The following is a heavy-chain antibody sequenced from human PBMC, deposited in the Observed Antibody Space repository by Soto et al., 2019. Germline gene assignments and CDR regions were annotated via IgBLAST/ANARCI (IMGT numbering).Heavy chain of an antibody. D-gene: IGHD1-26*01. J-gene: IGHJ4*02. CDR1: EDSFTSYW. CDR2: IYPGDSDT. CDR3: ARRRSLGIDY. V-gene: IGHV5-51*01. Sequence: LGQSLKISCKGSEDSFTSYWIGWVRQMPGKGLEWMGIIYPGDSDTRYSPSFQGQVTISADKSISTAYLQWSSLKASDTAMYYCARRRSLGIDYWGQGTLVTVSS.